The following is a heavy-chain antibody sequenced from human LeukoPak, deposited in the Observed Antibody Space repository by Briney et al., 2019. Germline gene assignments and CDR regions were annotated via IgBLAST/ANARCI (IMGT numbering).Heavy chain of an antibody. J-gene: IGHJ4*02. V-gene: IGHV3-7*01. CDR2: IKQDGSEK. D-gene: IGHD6-6*01. CDR1: GFTFSSYW. CDR3: ARERIAARQDVGQSGGFDY. Sequence: GGSLRLSCAASGFTFSSYWMSWVRQAPGKGLEWVANIKQDGSEKYYVDSVKGRFTISRDNAKNSLYLQMNSLRAEDTAVYYCARERIAARQDVGQSGGFDYWGQGTLVTVSS.